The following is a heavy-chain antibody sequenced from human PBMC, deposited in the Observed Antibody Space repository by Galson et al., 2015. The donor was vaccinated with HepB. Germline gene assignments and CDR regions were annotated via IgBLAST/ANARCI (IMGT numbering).Heavy chain of an antibody. Sequence: TLSLTCTVSGGSISSGDYYWSWIRQPPGKGLEWIGYIYYSGSTYYNPSLKSRVTISVDTSKNQFSLKLSSVTAADTAVYYCARVGDYVNFDYWGQGTLVTVSS. V-gene: IGHV4-30-4*01. CDR1: GGSISSGDYY. J-gene: IGHJ4*02. D-gene: IGHD4-17*01. CDR2: IYYSGST. CDR3: ARVGDYVNFDY.